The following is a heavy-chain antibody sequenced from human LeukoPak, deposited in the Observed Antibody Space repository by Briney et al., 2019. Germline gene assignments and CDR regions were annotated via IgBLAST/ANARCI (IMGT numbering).Heavy chain of an antibody. V-gene: IGHV4-39*02. D-gene: IGHD1-26*01. J-gene: IGHJ4*02. CDR1: GGSISSSSYC. CDR2: IYYSGST. CDR3: AREVGATALGY. Sequence: SETLSLTCTVSGGSISSSSYCWGWIRQPPGKGLEWIGNIYYSGSTYYNPSLKSRVTISVDTSKNQFSLKLSSVTAADTAVYYCAREVGATALGYWGQGTLVTVSS.